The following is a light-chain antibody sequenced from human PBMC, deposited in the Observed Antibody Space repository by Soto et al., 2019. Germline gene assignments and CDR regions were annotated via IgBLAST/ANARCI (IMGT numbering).Light chain of an antibody. CDR1: SGDVGGYNF. CDR3: SSYAGSGLPLA. Sequence: QSALTQPPSASGSPGQSVTISCTGASGDVGGYNFVSWYQQHPGKAPQLMIYDVTKRPSGVPDRFSGSKSGNTASLTVSGLQVDDEAAYYCSSYAGSGLPLAFGGGTKLTVL. J-gene: IGLJ3*02. V-gene: IGLV2-8*01. CDR2: DVT.